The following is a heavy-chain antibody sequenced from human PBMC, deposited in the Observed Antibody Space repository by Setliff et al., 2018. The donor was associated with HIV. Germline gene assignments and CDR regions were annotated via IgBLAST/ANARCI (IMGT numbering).Heavy chain of an antibody. CDR1: GYTFTSYD. V-gene: IGHV1-2*02. Sequence: GASVKVSCKASGYTFTSYDINWVRQAPGQGLEWMGWINPNSSDTNYAQKFQGRVTMTRDTSISTAYMDLSRLRSDDTAVYYCARRVPPIPSGDLDYWGQGTLVTVSS. CDR2: INPNSSDT. J-gene: IGHJ4*02. CDR3: ARRVPPIPSGDLDY. D-gene: IGHD4-17*01.